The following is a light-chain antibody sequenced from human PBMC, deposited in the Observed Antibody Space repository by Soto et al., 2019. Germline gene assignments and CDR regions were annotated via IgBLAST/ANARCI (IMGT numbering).Light chain of an antibody. CDR3: QQHSKWPIT. V-gene: IGKV3-15*01. CDR1: QSVDSN. CDR2: GIS. J-gene: IGKJ5*01. Sequence: EIVMTQSPGTLSLSPGETATLSCRASQSVDSNYLAWYQQKPGQSPRLLVYGISTRATAIPARFSGSGSATEFTITISSLQPEDFGIYYCQQHSKWPITFGQGTRLEIK.